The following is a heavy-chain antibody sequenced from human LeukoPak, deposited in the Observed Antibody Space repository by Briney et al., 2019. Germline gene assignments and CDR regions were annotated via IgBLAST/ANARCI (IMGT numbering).Heavy chain of an antibody. CDR3: ARFRHYGSGSSHLDG. J-gene: IGHJ4*02. D-gene: IGHD3-10*01. Sequence: ASVKVSCKASGYTFTGYYMHWVRQAPGQGLEWMGWISAYNGNTNYAQKLQGRVTMTTDTSTSTAYMELRSLRSDDTAVYYCARFRHYGSGSSHLDGWGQGTLVTVSS. CDR2: ISAYNGNT. CDR1: GYTFTGYY. V-gene: IGHV1-18*04.